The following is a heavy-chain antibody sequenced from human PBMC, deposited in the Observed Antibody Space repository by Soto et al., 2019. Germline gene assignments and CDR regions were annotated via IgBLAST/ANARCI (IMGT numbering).Heavy chain of an antibody. D-gene: IGHD3-3*02. J-gene: IGHJ4*02. CDR3: ARLSIGNFDY. V-gene: IGHV4-39*01. CDR1: GGSISSSSYY. Sequence: SETLSLTCTVSGGSISSSSYYWGWIRQPPGKGLEWIGSIYYSGSTYYNPSLKSRVTISVDTSKNQFSLKLSSVTAADTAVYYCARLSIGNFDYWGQGTLVTVSS. CDR2: IYYSGST.